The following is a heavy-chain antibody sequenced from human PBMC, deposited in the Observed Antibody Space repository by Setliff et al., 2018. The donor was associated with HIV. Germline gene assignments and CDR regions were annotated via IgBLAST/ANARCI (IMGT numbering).Heavy chain of an antibody. CDR2: IIPIFGTA. J-gene: IGHJ4*01. CDR3: AGLYGDHGGGY. Sequence: ASVKVSCKASGGTFSSYAVSWVRQAPGQGLEWMGGIIPIFGTANYAQKFQGRVTITTDESTDTVYMELSSLKFEDTAIYYCAGLYGDHGGGYWGHGTLVTVSS. CDR1: GGTFSSYA. V-gene: IGHV1-69*05. D-gene: IGHD4-17*01.